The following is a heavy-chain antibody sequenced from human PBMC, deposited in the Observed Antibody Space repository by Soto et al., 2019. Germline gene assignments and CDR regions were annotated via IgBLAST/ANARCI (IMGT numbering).Heavy chain of an antibody. CDR3: ARQAYEILNGSYAMDV. CDR2: VSTNGAT. CDR1: DDFISSYY. D-gene: IGHD3-9*01. Sequence: SETLSLTCTVSDDFISSYYWNWIRQPAGKGLEWIGRVSTNGATNYNPSLESRVTMSVDTSKNQFSLKLTSVTAADTAVYFCARQAYEILNGSYAMDVWGQGTTVTVSS. V-gene: IGHV4-4*07. J-gene: IGHJ6*02.